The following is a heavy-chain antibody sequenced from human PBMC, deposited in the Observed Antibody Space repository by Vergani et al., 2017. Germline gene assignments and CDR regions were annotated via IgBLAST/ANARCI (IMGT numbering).Heavy chain of an antibody. CDR3: ARSRCIETGYMSNWLYS. CDR2: IKSDGSIT. D-gene: IGHD3-9*01. V-gene: IGHV3-74*03. J-gene: IGHJ5*01. Sequence: DVHLAESGGGFFPPGGSLRLSCSASGFSFNSFWMHWVRQVPGTGLLWVSRIKSDGSITAYADSVKGRFTISRDNAQNTLYLQMNSLRVEDTGVYYCARSRCIETGYMSNWLYSWGQGALVAVSS. CDR1: GFSFNSFW.